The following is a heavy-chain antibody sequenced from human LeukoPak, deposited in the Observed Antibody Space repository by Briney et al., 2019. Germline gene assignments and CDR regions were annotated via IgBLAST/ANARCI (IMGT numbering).Heavy chain of an antibody. V-gene: IGHV3-7*05. Sequence: GGSPGLSCAASGFTFSNYWMTWVRQAPGKGLEWVANIIQDGSDKYYVDSVRGRFTISRDNAKNSLYLQMNSLRAEDTAVYYCARDQAAFDIWGQGTMVTVSS. CDR3: ARDQAAFDI. CDR1: GFTFSNYW. CDR2: IIQDGSDK. J-gene: IGHJ3*02.